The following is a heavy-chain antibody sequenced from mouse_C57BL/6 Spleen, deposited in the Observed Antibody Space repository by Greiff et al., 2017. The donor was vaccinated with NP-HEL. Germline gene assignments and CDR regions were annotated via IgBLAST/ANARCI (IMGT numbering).Heavy chain of an antibody. V-gene: IGHV1-15*01. Sequence: VQLQQSGAELVRPGASVTLSCKASGYTFTDYEMHWVKQTPVHGLEWIGAIDPETGGTAYNQKFKGKAILTADKSSSTAYMELRSLTSEDSAVYYCTRVGYDYDWFAYWGQGTLVTVSA. CDR1: GYTFTDYE. CDR2: IDPETGGT. J-gene: IGHJ3*01. CDR3: TRVGYDYDWFAY. D-gene: IGHD2-4*01.